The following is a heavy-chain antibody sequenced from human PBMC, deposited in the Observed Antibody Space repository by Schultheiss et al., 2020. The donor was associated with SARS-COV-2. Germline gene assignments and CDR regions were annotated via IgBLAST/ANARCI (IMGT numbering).Heavy chain of an antibody. CDR1: GFSLSTSGMC. D-gene: IGHD4-17*01. CDR3: AHRNYGDYEGGYDY. Sequence: SGPTLVKPTETLTLTCTFSGFSLSTSGMCVSWIRQPPGKALEWLALIYWNDDKRYSPSLKSRLTITKDTSKNQVVLTMTNMNPVDTGTYYCAHRNYGDYEGGYDYWGQGTLVTVSS. J-gene: IGHJ4*02. V-gene: IGHV2-5*01. CDR2: IYWNDDK.